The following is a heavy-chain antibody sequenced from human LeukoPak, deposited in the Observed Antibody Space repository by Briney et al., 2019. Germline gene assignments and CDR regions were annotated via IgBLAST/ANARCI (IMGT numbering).Heavy chain of an antibody. CDR2: ISSSGGST. D-gene: IGHD6-13*01. Sequence: PGGSLRLSCEASGFTFNNYVMTWVRQAPGEGLEFVSAISSSGGSTYYANSVKGRFTISRDTSKNTLYLQMGSLRPEDMAVYYCARVAAFGTAAFDIWGQGTTVTVSS. J-gene: IGHJ3*02. CDR3: ARVAAFGTAAFDI. CDR1: GFTFNNYV. V-gene: IGHV3-64*01.